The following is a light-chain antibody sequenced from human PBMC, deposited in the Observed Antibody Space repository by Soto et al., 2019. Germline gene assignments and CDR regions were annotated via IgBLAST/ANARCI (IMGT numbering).Light chain of an antibody. CDR2: EAI. CDR3: SLYTSDNTYV. CDR1: STDFVSYNR. J-gene: IGLJ1*01. V-gene: IGLV2-18*01. Sequence: QSVLTQPPSVYGSPGQSFTISCTGTSTDFVSYNRVSWYQQPPGTAPKLIIYEAINRPSGVPDRFSGSKSGNTASLTISGLQAADEADYYCSLYTSDNTYVFGTGTKVTVL.